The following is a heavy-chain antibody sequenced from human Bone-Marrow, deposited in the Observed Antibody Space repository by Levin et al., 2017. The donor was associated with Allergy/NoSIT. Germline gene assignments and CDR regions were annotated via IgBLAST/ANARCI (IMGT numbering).Heavy chain of an antibody. D-gene: IGHD6-13*01. CDR1: GYNFADYW. CDR3: ARLRGHNSSRARI. CDR2: IYPGDSDT. J-gene: IGHJ3*02. V-gene: IGHV5-51*01. Sequence: KVSCKGSGYNFADYWIGWVRQMPGKGLEWMGIIYPGDSDTRYSSSFQGQVTISADNSIGTAHLQWSSLKASDTAMEYGARLRGHNSSRARIWGQGTMVTVSS.